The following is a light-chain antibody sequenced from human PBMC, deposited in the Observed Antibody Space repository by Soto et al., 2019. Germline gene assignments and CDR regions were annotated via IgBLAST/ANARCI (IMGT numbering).Light chain of an antibody. Sequence: QPASVSGSPGQSITISCTGTSSDVGSYNLVSWYQQHPGKAPKLMIYEVSKRPSGVSNRFSGSKSGNTASLTISGLQAEDEADYYCCSSSAVVFGGGTKLTVL. V-gene: IGLV2-23*02. CDR3: CSSSAVV. CDR2: EVS. CDR1: SSDVGSYNL. J-gene: IGLJ2*01.